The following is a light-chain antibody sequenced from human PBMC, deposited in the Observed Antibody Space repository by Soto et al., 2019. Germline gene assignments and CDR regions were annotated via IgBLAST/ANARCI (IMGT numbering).Light chain of an antibody. CDR1: HSVSSNY. CDR3: QQYDTSPRT. J-gene: IGKJ1*01. V-gene: IGKV3-20*01. Sequence: EIVLTQSPATLSLSPGERATLSCRASHSVSSNYLAWYQQKSGQAPRLLIYGASNRATGIPDRFSGSGSGTDFTLTIRRLEPEDFAVYYCQQYDTSPRTFGQGTKVEFK. CDR2: GAS.